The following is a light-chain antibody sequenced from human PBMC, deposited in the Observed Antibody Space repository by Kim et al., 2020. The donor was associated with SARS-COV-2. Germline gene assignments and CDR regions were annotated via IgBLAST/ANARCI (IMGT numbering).Light chain of an antibody. Sequence: DIQMTQSPSSLSASVGDRVTITCRASQSISSYLNWYQQKPGEVPKLLIHAASSLRSGVPSRFSGSGSGTDFTLTISSLQPEDFATYYCQQSYNTPYTFGQGTKLEI. CDR1: QSISSY. CDR2: AAS. J-gene: IGKJ2*01. V-gene: IGKV1-39*01. CDR3: QQSYNTPYT.